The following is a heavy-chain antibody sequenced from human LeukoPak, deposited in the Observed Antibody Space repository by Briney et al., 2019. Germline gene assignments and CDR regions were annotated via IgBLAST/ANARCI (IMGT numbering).Heavy chain of an antibody. CDR1: GFTFSNYA. D-gene: IGHD2-2*01. J-gene: IGHJ6*04. Sequence: PGGSLRLSCAASGFTFSNYAMTWVRQAPGKGLVWVSRINSDGSSTSYADSVKGRFTISRDNAKNTLYLQMNSLRAEDTAVYYCARDDGYCSSTSCFNYYYYGMDVWGKGTTVTVSS. CDR2: INSDGSST. V-gene: IGHV3-74*01. CDR3: ARDDGYCSSTSCFNYYYYGMDV.